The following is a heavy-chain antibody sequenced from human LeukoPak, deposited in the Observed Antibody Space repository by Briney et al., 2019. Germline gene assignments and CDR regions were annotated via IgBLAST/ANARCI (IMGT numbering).Heavy chain of an antibody. D-gene: IGHD3-3*01. Sequence: GGSLRLSCAASGFTFSSSAMSWVRQAPGKGLEWVSGISAGGDSTYYADSVKGRITISRDNSKNTLYLKMNSLRAEDTAVYYCAKLFWSGYYRGHSPIDYWGQGTLVTVSS. CDR2: ISAGGDST. CDR3: AKLFWSGYYRGHSPIDY. CDR1: GFTFSSSA. J-gene: IGHJ4*02. V-gene: IGHV3-23*01.